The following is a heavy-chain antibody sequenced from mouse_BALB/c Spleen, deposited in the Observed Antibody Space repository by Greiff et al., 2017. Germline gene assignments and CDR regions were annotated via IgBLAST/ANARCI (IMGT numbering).Heavy chain of an antibody. CDR1: GYSITSDYA. D-gene: IGHD2-10*01. CDR3: ASPAYYGNYWYFDV. J-gene: IGHJ1*01. CDR2: ISYSGST. V-gene: IGHV3-2*02. Sequence: DVKLQESGPGLVKPSQSLSLTCTVTGYSITSDYAWNWIRQFPGNKLEWMGYISYSGSTSYNPSLKSRISITRDTSKNQFFLQLNSVTTEDTATYYCASPAYYGNYWYFDVWGAGTTVTVSS.